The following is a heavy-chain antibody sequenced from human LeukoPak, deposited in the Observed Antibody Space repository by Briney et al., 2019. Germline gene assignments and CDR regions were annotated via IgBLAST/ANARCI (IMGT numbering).Heavy chain of an antibody. D-gene: IGHD3-10*01. J-gene: IGHJ3*02. CDR1: GFTFSSYA. CDR2: ISGSGGST. V-gene: IGHV3-23*01. Sequence: PGGSLRLSCAASGFTFSSYAMSWVRQAPGKGLEWVSAISGSGGSTYYADSVKGRFTISRDNSKNTLYLQMNSLRAEDTAVYYCAKDLSLLWFGEIESGAFDIWGQGTMATVSS. CDR3: AKDLSLLWFGEIESGAFDI.